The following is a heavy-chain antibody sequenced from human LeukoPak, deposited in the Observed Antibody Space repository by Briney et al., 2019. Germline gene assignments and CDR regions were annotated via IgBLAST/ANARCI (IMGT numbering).Heavy chain of an antibody. Sequence: PSETLSLTCTVSGYSISSGYYWGWIRQPPGKGLEWIGSNYHSGSTYYNPSLKSRVTISVDTSKNQFSLKLSSVTAADTAVYYCAGDYDGYKPRNVFDYWGQGTLVTVSS. D-gene: IGHD5-24*01. CDR2: NYHSGST. CDR1: GYSISSGYY. J-gene: IGHJ4*02. V-gene: IGHV4-38-2*02. CDR3: AGDYDGYKPRNVFDY.